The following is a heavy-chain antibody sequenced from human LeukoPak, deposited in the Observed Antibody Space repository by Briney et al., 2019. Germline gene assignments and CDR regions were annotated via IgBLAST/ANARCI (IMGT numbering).Heavy chain of an antibody. CDR3: ARGPYSYDSSGAFDI. V-gene: IGHV4-39*07. CDR2: IYYSGNT. Sequence: LETLSLTCTVSGGSISSSGFYWGWIRQSPGKGLEWIGSIYYSGNTYYNPSLKSRVTTSVDTSKNQFSLKLSSVTAADTAVYFCARGPYSYDSSGAFDIWGQGTMVTVSS. J-gene: IGHJ3*02. D-gene: IGHD3-22*01. CDR1: GGSISSSGFY.